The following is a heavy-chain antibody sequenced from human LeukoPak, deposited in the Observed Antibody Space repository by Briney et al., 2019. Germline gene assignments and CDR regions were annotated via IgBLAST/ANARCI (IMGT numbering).Heavy chain of an antibody. CDR2: IWYDGSNK. CDR3: ARDLSSCRYYGWFDP. Sequence: GGSLRLSCAASGFTFSSYGMHWVRQAPGKGLEWVAVIWYDGSNKYYADSVKGRFTISRDNSKNTLYLQMNSLRAEDTAVYYCARDLSSCRYYGWFDPWGQGTLVTVSS. V-gene: IGHV3-33*01. CDR1: GFTFSSYG. D-gene: IGHD5-18*01. J-gene: IGHJ5*02.